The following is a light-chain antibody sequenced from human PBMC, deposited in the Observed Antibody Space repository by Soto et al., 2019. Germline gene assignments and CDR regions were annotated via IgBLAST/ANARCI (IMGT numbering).Light chain of an antibody. J-gene: IGLJ1*01. CDR3: ISYAANDLFVYV. V-gene: IGLV2-8*01. CDR2: GVN. CDR1: RSDVVGYTY. Sequence: QSVLTQAPSASGSPGQSVTISRTVTRSDVVGYTYVSCYQQTPGKAPTLMIFGVNNRPSGVPDRFSGSKSGTTASLTVSGLQSEDDFFYYCISYAANDLFVYVSGTGT.